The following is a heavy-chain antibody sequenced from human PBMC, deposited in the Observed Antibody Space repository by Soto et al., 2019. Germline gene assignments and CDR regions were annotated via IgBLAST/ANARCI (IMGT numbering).Heavy chain of an antibody. Sequence: GKSLKISCKGSGYMFTNYWIGWVRQMPGKGLEWMGIVHGGDSNTRYSPSFDGQVTISTDKSINTAYLQWSSLKASDTAMYYCARRVTSSTGWDYWGQGTLVTVSS. D-gene: IGHD6-19*01. V-gene: IGHV5-51*01. J-gene: IGHJ4*02. CDR2: VHGGDSNT. CDR3: ARRVTSSTGWDY. CDR1: GYMFTNYW.